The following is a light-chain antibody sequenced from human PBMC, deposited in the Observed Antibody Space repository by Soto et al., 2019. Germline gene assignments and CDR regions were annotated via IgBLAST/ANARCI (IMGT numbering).Light chain of an antibody. CDR2: DAS. J-gene: IGKJ3*01. CDR3: QQYSDYSAHGQT. Sequence: DIQLTQSPSALSASIGDRVTITCRASQPVITSLAWYQHKPGEAPKLLIYDASILQTGVPSRFSGYASGTEFTLTITSVQPDDFATYYCQQYSDYSAHGQTFGGGTKVDIK. CDR1: QPVITS. V-gene: IGKV1-5*01.